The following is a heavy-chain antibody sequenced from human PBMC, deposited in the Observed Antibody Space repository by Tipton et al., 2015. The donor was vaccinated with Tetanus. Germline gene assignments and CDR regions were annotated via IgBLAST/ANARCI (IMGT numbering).Heavy chain of an antibody. J-gene: IGHJ4*02. Sequence: SLRLSCAASGFIFSSYGIHWVRQAPGKGLEWVAVSWYDGTDKYYADSVKGRFTISRDNSKNTLYLQMNRRRAEDTAVYYCAREADCSGGSCFSGDFDNWGQGTQVTVSS. D-gene: IGHD2-15*01. V-gene: IGHV3-33*01. CDR2: SWYDGTDK. CDR1: GFIFSSYG. CDR3: AREADCSGGSCFSGDFDN.